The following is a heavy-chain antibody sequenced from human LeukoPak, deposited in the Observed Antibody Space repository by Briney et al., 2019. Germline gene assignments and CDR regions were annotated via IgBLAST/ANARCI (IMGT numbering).Heavy chain of an antibody. CDR1: GFTFSDNY. CDR3: ARDLPPKLQNAYDSSY. Sequence: GGSLRLSCAASGFTFSDNYMSWIRQAPGKGLEWVSYISSSGNTTKNADSVKGRFTITRDNAKNSLYLQMNSLRAEDTAVYYCARDLPPKLQNAYDSSYWGQGTLVTVSS. V-gene: IGHV3-11*04. D-gene: IGHD5-12*01. CDR2: ISSSGNTT. J-gene: IGHJ4*02.